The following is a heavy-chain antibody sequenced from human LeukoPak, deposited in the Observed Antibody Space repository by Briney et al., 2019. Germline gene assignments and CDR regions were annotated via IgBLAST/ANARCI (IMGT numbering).Heavy chain of an antibody. V-gene: IGHV4-34*01. CDR1: GGSFSGYH. CDR2: INHSGST. CDR3: ARVRRAARAFDY. D-gene: IGHD3-10*01. Sequence: SETLSLTCAVYGGSFSGYHWSWIRQPPGKGLEWIGEINHSGSTNYNPSLKSRVTISVDTSKNQFSLKLSSVTAADTAAYYCARVRRAARAFDYWGQGTLVTVSS. J-gene: IGHJ4*02.